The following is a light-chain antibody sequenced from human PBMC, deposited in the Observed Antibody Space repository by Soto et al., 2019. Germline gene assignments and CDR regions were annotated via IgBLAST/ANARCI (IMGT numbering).Light chain of an antibody. Sequence: DIVMTQSPDSLAVSLGERATFNCKSSQNLLYSSNNRNYLDWYQQKPGQPPKLLVSWASTRESGVPDRFSGGGSGTDFTLTITSLQAEDVADYYCQQYYSDPLTFGQGTKVEIK. CDR2: WAS. V-gene: IGKV4-1*01. J-gene: IGKJ1*01. CDR1: QNLLYSSNNRNY. CDR3: QQYYSDPLT.